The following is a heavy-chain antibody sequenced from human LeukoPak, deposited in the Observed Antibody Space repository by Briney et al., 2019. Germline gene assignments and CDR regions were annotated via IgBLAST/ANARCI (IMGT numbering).Heavy chain of an antibody. D-gene: IGHD3-22*01. J-gene: IGHJ4*02. CDR3: ARDDGGYIDY. V-gene: IGHV3-7*03. CDR1: GFTFSSYW. CDR2: IKQDGSEK. Sequence: GGSLRLSCAASGFTFSSYWMSWVPQAPGKGLEWVANIKQDGSEKYYVDSVKGRFTISRDNSKNTLYLQMDSLRAEDTAVYYCARDDGGYIDYWGQGTLVTVSS.